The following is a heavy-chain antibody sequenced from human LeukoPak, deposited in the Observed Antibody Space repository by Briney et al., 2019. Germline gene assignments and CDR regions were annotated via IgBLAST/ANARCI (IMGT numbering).Heavy chain of an antibody. D-gene: IGHD3-9*01. CDR2: INHSGSP. J-gene: IGHJ6*04. Sequence: SETLSLTCAVYGPSFSGYYWRWLRQPPGKGLESIGEINHSGSPNYNPSLKSRVTISVDTSKNQCSLKLSSVTAADTSVYSCAIGGVLRYSAGGVYYYGMDVWGKGTTVTVSS. CDR1: GPSFSGYY. CDR3: AIGGVLRYSAGGVYYYGMDV. V-gene: IGHV4-34*01.